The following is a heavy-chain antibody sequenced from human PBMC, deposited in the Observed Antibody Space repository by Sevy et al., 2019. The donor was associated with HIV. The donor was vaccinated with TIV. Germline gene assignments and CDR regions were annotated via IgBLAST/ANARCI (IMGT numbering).Heavy chain of an antibody. CDR3: ARLSVYYYDSSGYYTTGHAFDI. V-gene: IGHV3-53*01. CDR1: GFSVSNSY. J-gene: IGHJ3*02. D-gene: IGHD3-22*01. CDR2: IYSGDST. Sequence: GGSLRLSCAASGFSVSNSYMSWVRQAPGKGLQWVSVIYSGDSTYYTDSVKGRFTISRDNSKNTLYLQMNSLRAEETAVYYCARLSVYYYDSSGYYTTGHAFDIWGRGTMVTVSS.